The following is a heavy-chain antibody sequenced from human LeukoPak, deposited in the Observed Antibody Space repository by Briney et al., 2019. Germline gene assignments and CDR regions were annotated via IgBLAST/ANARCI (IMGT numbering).Heavy chain of an antibody. CDR1: GLTFSSYA. D-gene: IGHD6-13*01. J-gene: IGHJ4*02. CDR2: ISGSGGST. V-gene: IGHV3-23*01. Sequence: PGGSLRLSCAASGLTFSSYAMRWVRQPPGKGLGWVSAISGSGGSTYYADSVKGPFTISRDNSKNTLYLQMNSLRAEDTAVYYCARSPPSSSWYYFDYWGQGTLVTVSS. CDR3: ARSPPSSSWYYFDY.